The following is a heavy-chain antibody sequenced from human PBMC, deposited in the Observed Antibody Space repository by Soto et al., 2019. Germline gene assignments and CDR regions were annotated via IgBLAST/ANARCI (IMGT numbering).Heavy chain of an antibody. Sequence: SGPTMVNPTQTLTLTCNFSGFSLSTSGVGVGWIRQPPGKALEWLALIYWNDDKRYSPSLKSRLTITKDTSKNQVVLTMTNMDPVDTATYYCAHSLEVRGSSSWFDPWGQGTLVTVSS. CDR2: IYWNDDK. D-gene: IGHD3-10*01. J-gene: IGHJ5*02. CDR1: GFSLSTSGVG. V-gene: IGHV2-5*01. CDR3: AHSLEVRGSSSWFDP.